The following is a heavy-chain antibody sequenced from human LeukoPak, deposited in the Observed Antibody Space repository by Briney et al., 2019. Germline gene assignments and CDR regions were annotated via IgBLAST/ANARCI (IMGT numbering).Heavy chain of an antibody. J-gene: IGHJ4*02. CDR3: ARASSRIPLDY. CDR1: GYTFPNYG. CDR2: IIPIFGTA. V-gene: IGHV1-69*05. D-gene: IGHD2-2*01. Sequence: SVKVSCKASGYTFPNYGISWVRQAPGQGLKWMGGIIPIFGTANYAQKFQGRVKITTDESTSTAYMERSSLRSEDTAVYYCARASSRIPLDYWGQGTLVTVSS.